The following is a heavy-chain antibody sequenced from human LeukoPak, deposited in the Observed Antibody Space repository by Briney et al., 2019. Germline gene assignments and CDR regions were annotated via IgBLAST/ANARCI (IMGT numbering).Heavy chain of an antibody. CDR2: INPNSGDT. D-gene: IGHD6-19*01. Sequence: GASVKVSCKASGGTFSSYAISWVRQAPGQGLEWMGWINPNSGDTNYAQKFQGRVTMTRDTSISTAYMELSRLRSDDTAVYYCARAIAVAAFDYWGQGTLVTVSS. J-gene: IGHJ4*02. V-gene: IGHV1-2*02. CDR3: ARAIAVAAFDY. CDR1: GGTFSSYA.